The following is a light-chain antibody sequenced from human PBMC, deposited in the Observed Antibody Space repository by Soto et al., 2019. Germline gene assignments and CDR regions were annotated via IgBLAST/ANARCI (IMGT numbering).Light chain of an antibody. CDR2: DVS. V-gene: IGLV2-14*01. CDR3: SSYTRRSTVV. CDR1: SSDVGGYNY. Sequence: QSALTQPASVSGSPGQSITISCTGTSSDVGGYNYVSWYQQHPGKAPKLMIYDVSNRPSGVSNRFSGSKSGNTASLTISGLQAEDAADYYCSSYTRRSTVVFGGGTKLTVL. J-gene: IGLJ2*01.